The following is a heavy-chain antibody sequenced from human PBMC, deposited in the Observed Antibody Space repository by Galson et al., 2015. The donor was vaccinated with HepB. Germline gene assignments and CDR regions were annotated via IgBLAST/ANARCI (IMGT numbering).Heavy chain of an antibody. CDR3: AKGGDDMLFLEWLLDRNGMDG. CDR2: IRGSGSRT. CDR1: GFTFSNYA. D-gene: IGHD3-3*01. V-gene: IGHV3-23*01. J-gene: IGHJ6*02. Sequence: SLRLSCAASGFTFSNYAMSWVRQAPGKGLEWVSSIRGSGSRTYYADSVKGRFTISRDNSKNTLYLQMNCLRAEDTAVYYCAKGGDDMLFLEWLLDRNGMDGWGQGTTVTVSS.